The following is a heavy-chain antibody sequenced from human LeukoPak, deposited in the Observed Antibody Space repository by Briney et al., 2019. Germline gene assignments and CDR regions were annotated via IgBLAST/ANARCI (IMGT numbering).Heavy chain of an antibody. CDR3: TRSPDIDILTGFSRYYFDY. CDR1: GYSFTSYW. D-gene: IGHD3-9*01. V-gene: IGHV5-51*01. J-gene: IGHJ4*02. Sequence: GETLKISCKGSGYSFTSYWIGWARQMPGKGLEWMGVIYPGDSHTRYSPSFQGQVTISADKSISTAYLQWNSLKASDTAIYYCTRSPDIDILTGFSRYYFDYWGQGTLVTVSS. CDR2: IYPGDSHT.